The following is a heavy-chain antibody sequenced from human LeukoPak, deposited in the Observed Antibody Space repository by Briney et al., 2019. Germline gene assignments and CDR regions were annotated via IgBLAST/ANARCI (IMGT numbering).Heavy chain of an antibody. D-gene: IGHD6-19*01. CDR1: GGSISSYY. V-gene: IGHV4-59*01. CDR3: ARKNVGYRSGQLDY. J-gene: IGHJ4*02. CDR2: IYYSGST. Sequence: PSETLSLTCTVSGGSISSYYWSWIRQPPGKGLEWIGYIYYSGSTNYNPSLKSRVTISVDTSKNQFSLKLSSVTAADTAVYYCARKNVGYRSGQLDYWGQGTLVTVSS.